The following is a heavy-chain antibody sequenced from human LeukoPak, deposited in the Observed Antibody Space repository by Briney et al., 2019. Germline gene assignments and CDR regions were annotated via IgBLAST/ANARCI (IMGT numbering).Heavy chain of an antibody. CDR3: AKDLVTGSLDY. CDR1: GFTFSSYA. D-gene: IGHD3-10*01. CDR2: IYSGGNT. Sequence: PGGSLRLSCAASGFTFSSYAMSWVRQAPGKGLEWVSVIYSGGNTYYADSVKGRFTISRDNSKNTLYLQMNSLRAEDTAIYYCAKDLVTGSLDYWGQGTLVTVSS. V-gene: IGHV3-23*03. J-gene: IGHJ4*02.